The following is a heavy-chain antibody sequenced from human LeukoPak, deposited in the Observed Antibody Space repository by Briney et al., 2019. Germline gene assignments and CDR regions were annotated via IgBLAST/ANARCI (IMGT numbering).Heavy chain of an antibody. CDR1: GGSISSGGYY. CDR3: ARRGYYDSSGYSTKSLDY. CDR2: IYHSGST. Sequence: SETLSLTCTVSGGSISSGGYYWSWIRQPPGKGLEWIGYIYHSGSTNYNPSLKSRVTISVDTSKNQFSLKLSSVTAADTAVYYCARRGYYDSSGYSTKSLDYWGQGTLVTVSS. V-gene: IGHV4-30-2*01. J-gene: IGHJ4*02. D-gene: IGHD3-22*01.